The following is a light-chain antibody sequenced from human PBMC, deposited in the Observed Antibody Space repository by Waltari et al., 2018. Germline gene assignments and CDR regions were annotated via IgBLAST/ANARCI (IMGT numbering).Light chain of an antibody. V-gene: IGKV3-15*01. CDR1: QNLRSN. Sequence: EIVMTQSPATLSVSPGERATLSCRASQNLRSNLAWYQKKPGQPPRLVIYDTSTRATDFPARFSGSGSGTAFTPTISSLQSDDCGIYYCLQYNDWPHTFGQGTNLAI. CDR2: DTS. J-gene: IGKJ2*01. CDR3: LQYNDWPHT.